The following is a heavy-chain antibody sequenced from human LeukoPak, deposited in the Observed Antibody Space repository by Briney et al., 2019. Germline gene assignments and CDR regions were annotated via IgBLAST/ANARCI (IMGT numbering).Heavy chain of an antibody. CDR1: GYTFTGYY. CDR3: ANVGISTTLSCCGPNQVDY. V-gene: IGHV1-2*02. J-gene: IGHJ4*02. D-gene: IGHD2-21*01. Sequence: ASVRVSCKASGYTFTGYYMHWVRQAPGQGLEWMGWINPNSGGTNYAQKFQGRVTMTRDTSISTAYMELSRLISDDTAVYNCANVGISTTLSCCGPNQVDYWGQGTLVTVSA. CDR2: INPNSGGT.